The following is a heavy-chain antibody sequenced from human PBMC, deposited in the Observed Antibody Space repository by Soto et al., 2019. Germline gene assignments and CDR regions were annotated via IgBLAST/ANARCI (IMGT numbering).Heavy chain of an antibody. V-gene: IGHV3-48*01. CDR2: ISSSSSTI. CDR3: AREQQLGDFDY. Sequence: EVQLVESGGGLVQPGGSLRLSCAASGFTFSSYSMNWVRQAPGKGLEWVSYISSSSSTIYYADSVKGRFTISRDNAKNSLYLQMNSLRAEDTAVYYCAREQQLGDFDYWGQGTLVTVSS. D-gene: IGHD6-13*01. J-gene: IGHJ4*02. CDR1: GFTFSSYS.